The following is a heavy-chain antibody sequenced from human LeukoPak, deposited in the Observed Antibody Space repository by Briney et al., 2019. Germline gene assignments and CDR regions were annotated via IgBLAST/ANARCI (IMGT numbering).Heavy chain of an antibody. Sequence: SETLSLTCAVYGGSFSGYYWSWIRQPPGKGLEWIGEINHSGSTNYNPSLKSRVTISVDTSKNQFSLKLSSVTAADTAVYYCARRSIVVVPAAMQAEKDDAFDIWGQGTMVTVSS. CDR1: GGSFSGYY. D-gene: IGHD2-2*01. CDR2: INHSGST. J-gene: IGHJ3*02. V-gene: IGHV4-34*01. CDR3: ARRSIVVVPAAMQAEKDDAFDI.